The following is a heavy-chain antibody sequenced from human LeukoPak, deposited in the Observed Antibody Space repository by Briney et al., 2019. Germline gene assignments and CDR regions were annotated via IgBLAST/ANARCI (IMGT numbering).Heavy chain of an antibody. CDR1: GGSISSSSYD. Sequence: SETLSLTCTVSGGSISSSSYDWGWPRQPPGKGLEWIGSIYYSDSTYYNPSLKSRVTISVDTSKNQFSLKLSSVTAADTAVYYCARNYSSGHVNFDYWGQGTLVTVSS. D-gene: IGHD6-19*01. CDR2: IYYSDST. J-gene: IGHJ4*02. CDR3: ARNYSSGHVNFDY. V-gene: IGHV4-39*01.